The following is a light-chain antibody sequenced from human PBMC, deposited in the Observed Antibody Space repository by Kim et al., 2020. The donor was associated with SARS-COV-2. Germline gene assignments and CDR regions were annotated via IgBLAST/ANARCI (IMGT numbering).Light chain of an antibody. Sequence: QSVLFQPPSASGTPGQRVTISCSGSSSNIGTNPVSWYQQVPGTAPKLLIHSTHQRPSGVPDRFSGSKSDTSASLVISGLQSEDEAEYYCAAWGDSLTGYAFGSGTKVTVL. J-gene: IGLJ1*01. V-gene: IGLV1-44*01. CDR1: SSNIGTNP. CDR2: STH. CDR3: AAWGDSLTGYA.